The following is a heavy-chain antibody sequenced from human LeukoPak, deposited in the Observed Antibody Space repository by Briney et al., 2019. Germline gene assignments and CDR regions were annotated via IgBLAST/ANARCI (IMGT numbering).Heavy chain of an antibody. J-gene: IGHJ6*03. V-gene: IGHV3-23*01. CDR2: ISGSGGST. D-gene: IGHD4-23*01. Sequence: GGSLRLSCAASGFTFSSYGMHWVRQAPGKGLEWVSAISGSGGSTYYADSVKGRFTISRDNSKNTLYLQMNSLRAEDTAVYYCAKVAKVATGYMDVWGKGTTVTISS. CDR3: AKVAKVATGYMDV. CDR1: GFTFSSYG.